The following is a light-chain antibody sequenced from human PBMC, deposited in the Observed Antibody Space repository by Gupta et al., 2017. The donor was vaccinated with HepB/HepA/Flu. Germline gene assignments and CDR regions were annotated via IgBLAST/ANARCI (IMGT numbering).Light chain of an antibody. CDR1: QSVLYSPSNRNF. CDR2: WAS. J-gene: IGKJ4*01. CDR3: QHDDGTAVT. V-gene: IGKV4-1*01. Sequence: DIVMTQSPDSLPVSLGERATINCKSSQSVLYSPSNRNFLAWYQQKPGQPPKLLIYWASTRESGVPDRFSGSGSGTNFTLTISSLQAEDVAVYYCQHDDGTAVTFGGGTKVEIK.